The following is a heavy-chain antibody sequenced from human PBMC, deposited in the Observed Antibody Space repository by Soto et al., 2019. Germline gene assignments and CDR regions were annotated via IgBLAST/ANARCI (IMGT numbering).Heavy chain of an antibody. Sequence: GGSLRLSCAASGFTFSSYIMNWVRQAPGKGLEWVSYISSSSSTIYYADSAKGRFTISRDNAKKSLYLQMISLRAEDTAVYYCATVCRFCSGSNSLYWGRGTLVTVSS. V-gene: IGHV3-48*01. J-gene: IGHJ4*02. CDR3: ATVCRFCSGSNSLY. CDR2: ISSSSSTI. D-gene: IGHD2-15*01. CDR1: GFTFSSYI.